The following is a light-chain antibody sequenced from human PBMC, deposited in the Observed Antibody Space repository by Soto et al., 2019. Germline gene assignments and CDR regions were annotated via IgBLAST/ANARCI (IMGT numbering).Light chain of an antibody. CDR1: SSDVGGYNY. Sequence: QSVLTQPASVSGSPGQSITISCTGTSSDVGGYNYVSWYQQHPGKAPKLMIYEVSNRPSGVSNRFSASKSGNTASLTISGLQAEDEADYYCCSYAGTTYVFGTGTQLTVL. CDR2: EVS. V-gene: IGLV2-14*01. CDR3: CSYAGTTYV. J-gene: IGLJ1*01.